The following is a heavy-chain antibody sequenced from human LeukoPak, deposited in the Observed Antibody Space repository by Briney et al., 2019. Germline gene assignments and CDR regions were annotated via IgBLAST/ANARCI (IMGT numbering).Heavy chain of an antibody. Sequence: PGGSLRLSCAASGFTFSSYAMHWVRQAPGKGQEWVAVISYDGSNKYYADSVKGRFTISRDNSKNTLYLQMNSLRAEDTAVYYCARMDDWGQGTLVTVSS. CDR2: ISYDGSNK. V-gene: IGHV3-30-3*01. CDR3: ARMDD. CDR1: GFTFSSYA. J-gene: IGHJ4*02.